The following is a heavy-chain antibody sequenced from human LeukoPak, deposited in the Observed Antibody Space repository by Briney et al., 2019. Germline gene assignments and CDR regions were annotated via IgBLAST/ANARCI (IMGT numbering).Heavy chain of an antibody. CDR2: IKSDGGTT. J-gene: IGHJ4*02. Sequence: GGSLRLSCAASGFTFSKAWFSWVRRAPGEGLEWIGRIKSDGGTTDYAAPVKGRFTISRDDSKNTLSLQMNSLKAEDTAVYYCTTDLGDYGDYIRCWGQGTLVTVSS. CDR1: GFTFSKAW. CDR3: TTDLGDYGDYIRC. D-gene: IGHD4-17*01. V-gene: IGHV3-15*01.